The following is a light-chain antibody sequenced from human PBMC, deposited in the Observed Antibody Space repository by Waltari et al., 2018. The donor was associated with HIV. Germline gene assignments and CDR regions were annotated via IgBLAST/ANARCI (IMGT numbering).Light chain of an antibody. CDR2: YNA. J-gene: IGLJ2*01. CDR1: NIGTKS. CDR3: HVWDTISDHVV. Sequence: SYVLTQPPSVSVAPGKTAKITCVGNNIGTKSVHWYQQKPDQAPVLVIYYNADRPSGIPERVSGSNSGNTATLTISRVEAGDEADYYCHVWDTISDHVVFGGGSKLTVL. V-gene: IGLV3-21*04.